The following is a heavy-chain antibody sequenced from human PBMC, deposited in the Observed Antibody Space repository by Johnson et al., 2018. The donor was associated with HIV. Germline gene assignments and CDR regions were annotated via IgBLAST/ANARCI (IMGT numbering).Heavy chain of an antibody. CDR1: GFTVSNNY. CDR3: ARDGYDPRPQLSDAFDI. Sequence: VQLVESGGGLVQPGGSLRLSCAASGFTVSNNYMSWVRQAPGKGLVWVSVIYSDGITYYADSVKGRFIISRDNSKNTVYLQMRSLRTEDTAVYYCARDGYDPRPQLSDAFDIWGQGTMVSVSS. V-gene: IGHV3-66*02. J-gene: IGHJ3*02. D-gene: IGHD5-12*01. CDR2: IYSDGIT.